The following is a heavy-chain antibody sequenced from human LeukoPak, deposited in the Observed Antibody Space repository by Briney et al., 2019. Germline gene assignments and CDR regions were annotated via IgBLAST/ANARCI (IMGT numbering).Heavy chain of an antibody. Sequence: PGGSLRLSCAASGFTFSSYGMHWVRQAPGKGLEWVAFIRYDGSNKYYADSVKGRFTISRDNSKNTLYLQMNGLRAEDTAVYYCAKDPTSSGDSSGGAWDYWGQGTLVTVSS. CDR3: AKDPTSSGDSSGGAWDY. D-gene: IGHD3-22*01. CDR1: GFTFSSYG. CDR2: IRYDGSNK. V-gene: IGHV3-30*02. J-gene: IGHJ4*02.